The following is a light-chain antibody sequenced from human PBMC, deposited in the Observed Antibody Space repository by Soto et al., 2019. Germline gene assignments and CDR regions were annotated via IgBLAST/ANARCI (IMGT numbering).Light chain of an antibody. Sequence: QSVLTQPASVSRSPGQSITISCTATSSDIGSYNLVSWYQHHPGKAPKLMIYEVSERPSGVSHRFSGSKSGNTASLTISGLQAEDEADYYCCSYAGSSTLVFGAGTKVTVL. V-gene: IGLV2-23*02. J-gene: IGLJ2*01. CDR2: EVS. CDR3: CSYAGSSTLV. CDR1: SSDIGSYNL.